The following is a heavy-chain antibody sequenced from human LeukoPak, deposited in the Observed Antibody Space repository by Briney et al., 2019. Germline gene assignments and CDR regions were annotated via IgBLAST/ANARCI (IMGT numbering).Heavy chain of an antibody. CDR2: IYHSGST. CDR1: GYSISSGYY. CDR3: ARHQYCSSTSCLAGYYYYYCMDV. D-gene: IGHD2-2*01. Sequence: PSETLSLTCAVSGYSISSGYYWGWIRQPPGKGLEWIGSIYHSGSTYYNPSLKSRGTISVDTSKNQFSLKLSSVTAADTAVYYCARHQYCSSTSCLAGYYYYYCMDVWGKGTTVTVSS. J-gene: IGHJ6*03. V-gene: IGHV4-38-2*01.